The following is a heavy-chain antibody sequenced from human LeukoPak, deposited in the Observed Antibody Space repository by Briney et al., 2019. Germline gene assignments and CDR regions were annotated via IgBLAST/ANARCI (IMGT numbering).Heavy chain of an antibody. D-gene: IGHD3-22*01. Sequence: GGSLRLSCAASRFTFSSYEMNWVRQAPGKGLEWVSYISGSGIKHYADSVKGRFTISRDNAKNSLYLQMNSLRAEDTAVYFCAKEKGGDSSGYYYGFDYWGQGTLVTVSS. J-gene: IGHJ4*02. CDR2: ISGSGIK. V-gene: IGHV3-48*03. CDR3: AKEKGGDSSGYYYGFDY. CDR1: RFTFSSYE.